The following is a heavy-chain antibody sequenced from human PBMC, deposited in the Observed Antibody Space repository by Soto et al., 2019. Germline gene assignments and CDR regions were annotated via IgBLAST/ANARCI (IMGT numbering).Heavy chain of an antibody. CDR3: ARRLPHGHYYYYMDV. J-gene: IGHJ6*03. D-gene: IGHD2-21*02. V-gene: IGHV3-21*01. Sequence: GGSLRLSCAASGFTFSSYSMNWVRQAPGKGLEWVSSISSSSSYIYYADSVKGRFTISRDNAKNSLYLQMNSLRAEDTAVYYCARRLPHGHYYYYMDVWGKGTTVTVSS. CDR1: GFTFSSYS. CDR2: ISSSSSYI.